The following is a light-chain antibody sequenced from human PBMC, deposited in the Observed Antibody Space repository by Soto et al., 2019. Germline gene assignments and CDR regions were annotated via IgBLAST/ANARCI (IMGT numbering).Light chain of an antibody. V-gene: IGKV3-15*01. J-gene: IGKJ1*01. CDR3: QHYNSYSEA. CDR2: YAS. CDR1: QSVGSN. Sequence: EIVMTHSPATLAVSPGEGATLSCRASQSVGSNLAWYQQKPGQAPRLLIYYASTRDTGVPARFSGSGSGTEFTLTISSLQPDDFATYYCQHYNSYSEAFGQGTKVDIK.